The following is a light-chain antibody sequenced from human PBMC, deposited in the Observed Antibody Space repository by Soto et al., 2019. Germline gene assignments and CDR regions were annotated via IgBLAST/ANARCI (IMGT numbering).Light chain of an antibody. CDR3: QQRSDWPIT. V-gene: IGKV3-11*01. Sequence: EIVLTQSPATLSLSPGERATLSCRASQSVASYLAWYQQKPGQAPSLLIFGGTNRATGIPARFSGSGSGTDLTLTISSLEPEDFALYYCQQRSDWPITFGQGTRLEIK. J-gene: IGKJ5*01. CDR2: GGT. CDR1: QSVASY.